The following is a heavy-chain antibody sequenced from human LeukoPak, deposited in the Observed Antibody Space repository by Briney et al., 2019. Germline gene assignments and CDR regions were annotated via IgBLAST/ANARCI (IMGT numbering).Heavy chain of an antibody. D-gene: IGHD2-2*01. CDR1: GGSIISTTYY. CDR2: IYYSGNT. CDR3: ARRAPFLSAAISYYYMDV. Sequence: SETLSLTCTVSGGSIISTTYYWGWVRQPPGKGLELIGSIYYSGNTYYNPSLKSRVTISVDTSRNQFSLKLHSVTAAGTAVHYCARRAPFLSAAISYYYMDVWGKGTTVTVSS. J-gene: IGHJ6*03. V-gene: IGHV4-39*01.